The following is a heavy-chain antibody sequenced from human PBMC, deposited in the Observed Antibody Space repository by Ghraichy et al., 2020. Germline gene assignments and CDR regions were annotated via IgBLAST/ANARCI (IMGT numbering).Heavy chain of an antibody. CDR3: ARFRIAVAGTRGSEYYYYYYGMDV. D-gene: IGHD6-19*01. CDR2: IDWDDDK. V-gene: IGHV2-70*01. Sequence: SGPTLVKPTQTLTLTCTFSGFSLSTSGMCVSWIRQPPGKALEWLALIDWDDDKYYSTSLKTRLTISKDTSKNQVVLTMTNMDPVDTATYYCARFRIAVAGTRGSEYYYYYYGMDVWGQGTTVTVSS. J-gene: IGHJ6*02. CDR1: GFSLSTSGMC.